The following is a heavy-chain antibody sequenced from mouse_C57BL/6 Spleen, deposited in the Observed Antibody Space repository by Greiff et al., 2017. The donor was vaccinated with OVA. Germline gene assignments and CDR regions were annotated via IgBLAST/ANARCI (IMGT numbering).Heavy chain of an antibody. CDR2: IYPGDGDT. D-gene: IGHD2-5*01. CDR3: ARRSPYYSNYFDY. J-gene: IGHJ2*01. Sequence: QVQLQQSGTELVKPGASFKISCKASGYAFSSSWMNWVKQRPGKGLEWIGRIYPGDGDTNYNGKFKGKATLTADKSSSTAYMQLSSLTSEDSAVYFCARRSPYYSNYFDYWGQGTTLTVSS. V-gene: IGHV1-82*01. CDR1: GYAFSSSW.